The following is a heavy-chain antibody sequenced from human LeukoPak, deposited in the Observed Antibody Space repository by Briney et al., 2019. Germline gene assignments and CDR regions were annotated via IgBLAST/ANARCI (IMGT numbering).Heavy chain of an antibody. CDR2: IWYDGSNK. CDR3: ARAGRLGLRLGELSPAGY. V-gene: IGHV3-33*01. CDR1: GFTFSSYG. D-gene: IGHD3-16*02. Sequence: GRSPRLSCAASGFTFSSYGMHWVRQAPGKGLEWVAVIWYDGSNKYYADSVKGRFTISRDNSKNTLYLQMNSLRAEDTAVYYCARAGRLGLRLGELSPAGYWGQGTLVTVSS. J-gene: IGHJ4*02.